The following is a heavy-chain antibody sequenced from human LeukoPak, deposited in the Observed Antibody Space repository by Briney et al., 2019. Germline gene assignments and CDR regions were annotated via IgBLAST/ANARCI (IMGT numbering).Heavy chain of an antibody. CDR1: GGTFSSYA. V-gene: IGHV1-69*13. CDR3: ARDSSGWYVYDY. D-gene: IGHD6-19*01. Sequence: EASVKVSCKASGGTFSSYAISWVRQAPGQGLEWMGGIIPIFGTANYAQKFQGRVTITADESTSTAYMELSSLRSEDTAVYYCARDSSGWYVYDYWGQGTLVTVSS. CDR2: IIPIFGTA. J-gene: IGHJ4*02.